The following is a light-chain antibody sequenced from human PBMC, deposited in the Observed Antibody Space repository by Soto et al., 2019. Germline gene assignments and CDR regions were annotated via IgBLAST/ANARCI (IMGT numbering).Light chain of an antibody. V-gene: IGKV1-5*01. Sequence: DIQMTQSPSTLSASVGDRVTITCRASQSIKTWLAWYQQKPGKDPKLLIYDAFKLQSGVPSRFSGSGSGTEFTLTISSLQPEDFATYYCLQHKSYPITFGQGTRLE. CDR2: DAF. CDR1: QSIKTW. CDR3: LQHKSYPIT. J-gene: IGKJ5*01.